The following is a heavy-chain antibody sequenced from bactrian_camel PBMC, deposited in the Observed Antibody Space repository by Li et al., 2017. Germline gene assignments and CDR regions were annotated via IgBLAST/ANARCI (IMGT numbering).Heavy chain of an antibody. CDR2: IAIDGKS. CDR3: AAVGTDSSRYNY. D-gene: IGHD4*01. CDR1: GSIVGANS. V-gene: IGHV3S53*01. J-gene: IGHJ4*01. Sequence: HVQLVESGGGSVQAGGSLRLSCTASGSIVGANSVAWFRQVPGKARKGVAAIAIDGKSKYADSVKDRFTISKDSAKNTLYLQMDYLKPEDTGMYYCAAVGTDSSRYNYLGQGTQVTVS.